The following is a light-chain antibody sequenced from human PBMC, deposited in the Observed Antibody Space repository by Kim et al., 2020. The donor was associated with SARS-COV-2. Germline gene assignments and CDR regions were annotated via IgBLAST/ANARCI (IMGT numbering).Light chain of an antibody. CDR1: QDITNY. J-gene: IGKJ5*01. CDR2: DSS. CDR3: QQYDTLIT. V-gene: IGKV1-33*01. Sequence: SDSDGDRVTIPRQASQDITNYLNWYQQQPGKAPKLLIYDSSILEAGVPSRFSGRGSGTYFSFTITNLQPEDVATYYCQQYDTLITFGQGTRLEIK.